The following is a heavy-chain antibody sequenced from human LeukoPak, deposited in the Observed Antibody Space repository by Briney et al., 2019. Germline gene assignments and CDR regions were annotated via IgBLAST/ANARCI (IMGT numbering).Heavy chain of an antibody. D-gene: IGHD4-17*01. CDR2: ISGSGGGP. CDR1: GFTFSSCA. Sequence: GGSLRLSCAASGFTFSSCAMSWVRQAPGKGLKWVSGISGSGGGPIYADSVKGRFTISRDNSKNTLYLQMNSLRAEDTALYYCAKRMTTVTNFDYWGQGTLVTVSS. J-gene: IGHJ4*02. CDR3: AKRMTTVTNFDY. V-gene: IGHV3-23*01.